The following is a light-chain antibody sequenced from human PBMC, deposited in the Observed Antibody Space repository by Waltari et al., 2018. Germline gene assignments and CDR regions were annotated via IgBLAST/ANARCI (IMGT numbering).Light chain of an antibody. J-gene: IGLJ1*01. CDR1: SSDSGSYNF. CDR3: CSYAGSYTYV. V-gene: IGLV2-11*01. Sequence: QSALTQPPSVSGSPGQSVTISCTGTSSDSGSYNFVSRYQQHPDKAPKLLIYDVNKRPSGVPDRFSGSKSGNTASLTISGLQGEDEADYYCCSYAGSYTYVFGTGTKVTVL. CDR2: DVN.